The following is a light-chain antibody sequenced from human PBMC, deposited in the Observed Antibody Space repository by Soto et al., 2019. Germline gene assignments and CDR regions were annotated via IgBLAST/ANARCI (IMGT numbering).Light chain of an antibody. CDR1: QSIRSF. CDR3: HQRSNWWT. CDR2: DAS. V-gene: IGKV3-11*01. J-gene: IGKJ1*01. Sequence: EIVLTQSPATLSLSPGETASLSCRASQSIRSFLAWYQHKPGQAPRLLIYDASNRATGIPARFSGSGSGTDFTLTISSLEPEDFAVYYCHQRSNWWTFGQGTRVEIK.